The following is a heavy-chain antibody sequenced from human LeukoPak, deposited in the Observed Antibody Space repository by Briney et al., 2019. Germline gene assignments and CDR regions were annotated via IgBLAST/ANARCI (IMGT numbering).Heavy chain of an antibody. V-gene: IGHV3-7*03. CDR3: AIQYCSGGTCYSGAFDI. J-gene: IGHJ3*02. Sequence: PGGSLRLSCVASEFIFSRSWMTWVRQAPGKGLEWVANIIQDGSEKYYVDSVKGRFTISRDNAKNSLYLQMNSLRAEDTAVYYCAIQYCSGGTCYSGAFDIWGQGTMVTVSS. CDR2: IIQDGSEK. D-gene: IGHD2-15*01. CDR1: EFIFSRSW.